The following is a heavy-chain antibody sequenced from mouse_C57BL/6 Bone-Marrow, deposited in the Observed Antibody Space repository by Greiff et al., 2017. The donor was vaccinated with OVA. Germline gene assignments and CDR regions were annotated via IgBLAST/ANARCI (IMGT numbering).Heavy chain of an antibody. V-gene: IGHV2-2*01. J-gene: IGHJ1*03. Sequence: VQLQQSGPGLVQPSQRLSITCTVSGFSLTSYGVHWVRQSPGKGLEWLGVIWSGGSTDYNAAFISRLSISKDNSKSQVFFKMNSLQADDTAIYYCAREVPYWYFDVWGTGTTVTVSS. CDR3: AREVPYWYFDV. CDR1: GFSLTSYG. CDR2: IWSGGST.